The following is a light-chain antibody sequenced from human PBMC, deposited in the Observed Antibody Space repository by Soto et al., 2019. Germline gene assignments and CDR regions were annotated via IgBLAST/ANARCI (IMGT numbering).Light chain of an antibody. V-gene: IGLV2-11*01. J-gene: IGLJ2*01. CDR2: DVS. CDR3: CSYAGSYTFLV. Sequence: QSALTQPRSVSGSPGQSVTISCTGTSSDVGGYNYVSWYQQHPGKAPKLMIYDVSKRPSGVPDRLSGSKSGNTASLTISGLQAEDEADYYCCSYAGSYTFLVFGGGTKLTVL. CDR1: SSDVGGYNY.